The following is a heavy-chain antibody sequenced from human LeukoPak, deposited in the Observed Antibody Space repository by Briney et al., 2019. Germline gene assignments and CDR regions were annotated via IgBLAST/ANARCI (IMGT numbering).Heavy chain of an antibody. Sequence: PGGSLRLSCAASGFTFSSYGMHWVRQAPGKGLEWVAVISYDGSNKYYADSVKGRFTISRDNSKNTLYLQMNSLRAEDTAVYYCAKDCPRNYDILTGCQGCFDYWGQGTLVTVSS. CDR2: ISYDGSNK. J-gene: IGHJ4*02. D-gene: IGHD3-9*01. V-gene: IGHV3-30*18. CDR3: AKDCPRNYDILTGCQGCFDY. CDR1: GFTFSSYG.